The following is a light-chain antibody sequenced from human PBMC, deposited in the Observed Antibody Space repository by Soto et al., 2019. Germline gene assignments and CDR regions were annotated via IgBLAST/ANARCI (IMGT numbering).Light chain of an antibody. CDR3: QQYYSDPWT. CDR1: QGISTY. CDR2: GVS. J-gene: IGKJ1*01. V-gene: IGKV1-8*01. Sequence: IRMTQSPSSLSASTGDRVTITCRASQGISTYLAWYQQKRGKAPKLLIYGVSTLQSGVPSRFSGSGFGTDFTLTISCLQSEDFATYYCQQYYSDPWTFGQGTKVDIK.